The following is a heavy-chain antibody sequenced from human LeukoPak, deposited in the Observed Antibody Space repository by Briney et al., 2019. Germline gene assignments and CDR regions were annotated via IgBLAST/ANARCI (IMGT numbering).Heavy chain of an antibody. CDR1: GGSFSSYG. V-gene: IGHV1-69*05. CDR3: AREDHTANILFDP. D-gene: IGHD5-18*01. CDR2: IIPMLGRS. J-gene: IGHJ5*02. Sequence: SVKVSCKASGGSFSSYGISWVRQAPGQGLEWMGGIIPMLGRSNYAQKFQGRVTISTDGSTSTAYMEMSSLRSEDTAVYYCAREDHTANILFDPWGQGTLVTVSS.